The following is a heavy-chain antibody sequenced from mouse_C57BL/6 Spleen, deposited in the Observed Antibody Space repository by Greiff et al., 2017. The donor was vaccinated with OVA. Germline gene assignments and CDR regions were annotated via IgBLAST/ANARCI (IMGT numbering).Heavy chain of an antibody. CDR3: AKPWDYYGSSDY. CDR1: GYTFTSYW. D-gene: IGHD1-1*01. Sequence: QVQLQQPGAELVRPGTSVKLSCKASGYTFTSYWMHWVKQRPGQGLEWIGVIDPSDSYTNYNQKFKGKATLTVDTSSSTAYMQLSSLTSEDSAVYYCAKPWDYYGSSDYWGQGTTLTVSS. V-gene: IGHV1-59*01. CDR2: IDPSDSYT. J-gene: IGHJ2*01.